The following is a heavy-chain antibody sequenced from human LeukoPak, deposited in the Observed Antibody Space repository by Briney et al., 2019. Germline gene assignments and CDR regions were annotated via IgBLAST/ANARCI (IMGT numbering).Heavy chain of an antibody. CDR1: GFTFSSYG. CDR3: AREGSSWYSNWFDP. J-gene: IGHJ5*02. V-gene: IGHV3-33*01. Sequence: GGSLRLSCAASGFTFSSYGLHWVRQAPGKGLEWVAVIWCDGSNKYYADSVKGRFTTSRDNSKNTLYLQMNSVRAEDTAVYYCAREGSSWYSNWFDPWGQGTLVTVSS. D-gene: IGHD6-13*01. CDR2: IWCDGSNK.